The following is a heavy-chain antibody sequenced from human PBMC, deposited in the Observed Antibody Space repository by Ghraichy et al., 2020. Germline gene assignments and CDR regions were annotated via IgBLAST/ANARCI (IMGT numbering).Heavy chain of an antibody. CDR1: GFTFNLYA. CDR2: IRGSGGST. D-gene: IGHD1-26*01. V-gene: IGHV3-23*01. J-gene: IGHJ4*02. CDR3: AKASVEGSYSYYDF. Sequence: GGSLRLSCAASGFTFNLYAMSWVRQAPGMGLEWVSTIRGSGGSTYYADSVKGRFTISRDNSKNTLSLQINSLRADDTAVYYCAKASVEGSYSYYDFWGQGTLVTVSS.